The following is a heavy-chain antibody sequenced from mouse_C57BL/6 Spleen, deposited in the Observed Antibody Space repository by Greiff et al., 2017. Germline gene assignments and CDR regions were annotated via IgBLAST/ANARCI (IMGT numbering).Heavy chain of an antibody. Sequence: VQLKESGPGLVKPSQSLSLTCSVTGYSITSGYYWNWIRQFPGNKLEWMGYISYDGSNNYNPSLKNRISITRDTSKNQFFLKLNSVTTEDTATYYCARGDGYYGYWGQGTTLTVSS. J-gene: IGHJ2*01. CDR2: ISYDGSN. V-gene: IGHV3-6*01. CDR3: ARGDGYYGY. CDR1: GYSITSGYY. D-gene: IGHD2-3*01.